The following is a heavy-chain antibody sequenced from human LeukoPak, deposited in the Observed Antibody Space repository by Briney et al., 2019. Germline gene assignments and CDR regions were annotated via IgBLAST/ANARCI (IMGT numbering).Heavy chain of an antibody. Sequence: GASVKVSCKASGYTFTDYYIHWVRQAPGQGLEWMGWINPNNGGTNYAQKFQGRVTMTRDTSISTAYMELSRLRSDDTAVYYCARDGEQWLVRYWFDPWGQGTLVTVSS. CDR3: ARDGEQWLVRYWFDP. CDR2: INPNNGGT. CDR1: GYTFTDYY. J-gene: IGHJ5*02. D-gene: IGHD6-19*01. V-gene: IGHV1-2*02.